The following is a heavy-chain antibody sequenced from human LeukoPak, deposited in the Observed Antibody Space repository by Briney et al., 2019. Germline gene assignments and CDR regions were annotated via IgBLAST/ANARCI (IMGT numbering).Heavy chain of an antibody. CDR3: ARHISGAATLD. CDR1: GGSMSNYY. J-gene: IGHJ1*01. D-gene: IGHD3-3*02. CDR2: IYYTGST. Sequence: SETLSLTCTVSGGSMSNYYGSWIRQPPGKGLEWIAYIYYTGSTYYNPPLKSRVTMSVDTSKNQFSLSLSSVTAADTAIYYCARHISGAATLDWGQGTLVTVSS. V-gene: IGHV4-59*08.